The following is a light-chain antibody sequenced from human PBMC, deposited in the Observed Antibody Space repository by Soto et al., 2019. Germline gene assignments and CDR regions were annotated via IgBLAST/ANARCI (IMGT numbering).Light chain of an antibody. CDR2: VAS. J-gene: IGKJ5*01. V-gene: IGKV3-20*01. CDR1: QSISSSY. CDR3: RQYGSSPPIT. Sequence: EIVLTQSPGTLSLSPGERATLSCRASQSISSSYLAWYQQKPGRAPRRLICVASSRATGVPDRFSGSGSGTDVTLTISRLEHEDFAVYYCRQYGSSPPITFGQGTRLEIK.